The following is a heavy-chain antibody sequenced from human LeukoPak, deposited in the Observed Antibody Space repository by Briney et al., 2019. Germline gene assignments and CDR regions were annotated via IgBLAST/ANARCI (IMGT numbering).Heavy chain of an antibody. D-gene: IGHD4-17*01. CDR1: GFTFSSYG. CDR3: ARDPGDYGGLGYPKYYFDY. Sequence: GGSLKLSCAASGFTFSSYGMHWVRQAPGKGLERVAVISYDGSNKYYADSVKGRFTISRDNSKNTLYLQMNSLRAEDTAVYYCARDPGDYGGLGYPKYYFDYWGQGTLVTVSS. J-gene: IGHJ4*02. V-gene: IGHV3-30*03. CDR2: ISYDGSNK.